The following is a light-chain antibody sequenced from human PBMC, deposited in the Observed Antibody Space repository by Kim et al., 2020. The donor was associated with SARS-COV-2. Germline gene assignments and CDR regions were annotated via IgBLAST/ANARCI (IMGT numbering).Light chain of an antibody. CDR1: QSVSSSY. Sequence: SPGERATLSCRASQSVSSSYLAWYQQKPGQAPRLLIYHASSRATGIPDRFSGSGSGTDFTLTISRLEPEDFAVYHCQQYGNSPITFGQGTRLENK. CDR3: QQYGNSPIT. CDR2: HAS. V-gene: IGKV3-20*01. J-gene: IGKJ5*01.